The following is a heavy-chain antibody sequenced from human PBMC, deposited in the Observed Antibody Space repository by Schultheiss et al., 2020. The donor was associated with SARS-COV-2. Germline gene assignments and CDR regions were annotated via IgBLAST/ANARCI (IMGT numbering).Heavy chain of an antibody. CDR3: ARVDQNNWKDWKYYFDY. J-gene: IGHJ4*02. CDR1: GGSFSGYY. Sequence: SETLSLTCAVYGGSFSGYYWSWIRQPPGKGLEWIGEINHSGSTNYNPSLKSRVTISVDTSKNQFSLKLSSVTAADTAVYYCARVDQNNWKDWKYYFDYWGQGTLVTVSS. V-gene: IGHV4-34*01. CDR2: INHSGST. D-gene: IGHD1-20*01.